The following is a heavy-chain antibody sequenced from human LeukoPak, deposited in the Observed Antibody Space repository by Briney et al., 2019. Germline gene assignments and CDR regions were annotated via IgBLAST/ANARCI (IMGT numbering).Heavy chain of an antibody. V-gene: IGHV1-3*01. J-gene: IGHJ4*02. CDR2: INAGNGNT. CDR3: ARFYYDSSGYYYYFDY. CDR1: GYTFTSYA. D-gene: IGHD3-22*01. Sequence: ASGKVSCKASGYTFTSYAMLWVRQAPGQRLEWMGWINAGNGNTKYSQKFQGRVTITRDTSASTAYMELGSLRSEDTAVYYCARFYYDSSGYYYYFDYWGQGTLVTVSS.